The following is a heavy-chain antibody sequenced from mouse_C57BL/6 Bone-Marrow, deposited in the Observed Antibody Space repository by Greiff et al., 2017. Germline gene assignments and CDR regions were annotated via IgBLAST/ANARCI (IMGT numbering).Heavy chain of an antibody. J-gene: IGHJ2*01. CDR1: GYTFTSYG. CDR2: IYPRSGNT. CDR3: AIDGYYPYYFDY. D-gene: IGHD2-3*01. Sequence: VQLQQSGAELARPGASVKLSCKASGYTFTSYGISWVKQRTGQGFEWIGEIYPRSGNTYYNEKFKGKATLTADKSSSTAYMELRSLTSEDSAVYFCAIDGYYPYYFDYWGQGTTLTVSS. V-gene: IGHV1-81*01.